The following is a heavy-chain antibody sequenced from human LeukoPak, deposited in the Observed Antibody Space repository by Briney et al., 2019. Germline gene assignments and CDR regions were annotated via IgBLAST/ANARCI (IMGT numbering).Heavy chain of an antibody. Sequence: ASVTVSCKASGGTFSSYAISWVRQAPGQGLEWMGGIIPIFGTANYAQKFQGRVTITADESTSTAYMELSSLRSEDTAVYYCARVAGTMIPYGMDVWGQGTTVTVSS. V-gene: IGHV1-69*13. CDR2: IIPIFGTA. CDR1: GGTFSSYA. D-gene: IGHD3-22*01. CDR3: ARVAGTMIPYGMDV. J-gene: IGHJ6*02.